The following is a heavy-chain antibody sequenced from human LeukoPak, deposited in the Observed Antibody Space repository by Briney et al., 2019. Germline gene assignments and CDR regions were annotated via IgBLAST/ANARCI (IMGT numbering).Heavy chain of an antibody. D-gene: IGHD5-24*01. V-gene: IGHV4-34*01. CDR3: ARDGYNAFDI. J-gene: IGHJ3*02. CDR1: GGSFCGYY. Sequence: SETLSLTCAVHGGSFCGYYWSWIRQPPGKGLEWIGEINHSGSTNYNPSLKSRVTISVDTSKNQFSLKLSSVTAADTAVYYCARDGYNAFDIWGQGTMVTVSS. CDR2: INHSGST.